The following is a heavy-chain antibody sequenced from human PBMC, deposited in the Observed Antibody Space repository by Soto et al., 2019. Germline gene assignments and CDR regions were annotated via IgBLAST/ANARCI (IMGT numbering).Heavy chain of an antibody. CDR1: GFTVSRDY. D-gene: IGHD1-26*01. CDR3: AGDPGERNGMIV. J-gene: IGHJ6*02. Sequence: EVQVVESGGGLVQPGGSLRLSCAASGFTVSRDYMNWVRQAPGKGLEWVSVIYSGGSTYYADSVKGRFTISRDNSKNTSYLQMSSLRAEETAVYYCAGDPGERNGMIVWGQGTTVTVSS. V-gene: IGHV3-66*01. CDR2: IYSGGST.